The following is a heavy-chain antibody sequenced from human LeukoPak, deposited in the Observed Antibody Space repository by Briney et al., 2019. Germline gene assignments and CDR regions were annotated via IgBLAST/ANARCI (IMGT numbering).Heavy chain of an antibody. CDR3: ARDPYSSSWVKYYFDY. V-gene: IGHV3-21*01. D-gene: IGHD6-13*01. J-gene: IGHJ4*02. CDR1: GFTFSSYS. CDR2: ISSSSSYI. Sequence: GGSLRLSCAASGFTFSSYSMNWVRQAPGKGLEWVPSISSSSSYIYYADSVKGRFTISRDNAKNSLYLQMNSLRAEDTAVYYCARDPYSSSWVKYYFDYWGQGTLVTVSS.